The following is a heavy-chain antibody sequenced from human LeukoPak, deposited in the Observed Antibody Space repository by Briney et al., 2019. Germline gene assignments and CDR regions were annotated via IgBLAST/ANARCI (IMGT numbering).Heavy chain of an antibody. V-gene: IGHV4-31*03. D-gene: IGHD4-11*01. CDR1: GGSITSGGYY. J-gene: IGHJ4*02. CDR3: ARTLTSITTISYFDY. Sequence: PSQALSLTCTVSGGSITSGGYYWSWIRQHPGKGLEWIGYIYYSGSTYYNPSLKSRVIISVDTSKKQFSLELSSVTAADTAVYYCARTLTSITTISYFDYWGQGTLVTVSS. CDR2: IYYSGST.